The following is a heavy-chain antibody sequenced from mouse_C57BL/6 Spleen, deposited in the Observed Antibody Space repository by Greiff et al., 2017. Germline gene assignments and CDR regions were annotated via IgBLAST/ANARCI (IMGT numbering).Heavy chain of an antibody. CDR3: ARDPGYDYWYFDV. J-gene: IGHJ1*03. V-gene: IGHV5-16*01. D-gene: IGHD2-3*01. CDR2: INYDGSST. Sequence: EVKLMESEGGLVQPGSSMKLSCTASGFTFSDYYMAWVRQVPEKGLEWVANINYDGSSTYYLDSLKSRFIISRDNAKNILYLQMSSLKSEDTATYYCARDPGYDYWYFDVWGTGTTVTVSS. CDR1: GFTFSDYY.